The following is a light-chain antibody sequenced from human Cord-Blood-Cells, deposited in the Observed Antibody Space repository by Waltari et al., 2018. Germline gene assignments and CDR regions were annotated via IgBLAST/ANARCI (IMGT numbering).Light chain of an antibody. CDR1: QSVLYSSNNKNY. CDR3: QQYYSTPPT. J-gene: IGKJ2*01. Sequence: DIVMTQSPDSLAVSLGERATINCKSSQSVLYSSNNKNYLAWYQQKPGQPPKLLIYWASTRESVVPDRFSCSGSGTDFTLTISSLQAEDVAVYYCQQYYSTPPTVGQGTKLEIK. CDR2: WAS. V-gene: IGKV4-1*01.